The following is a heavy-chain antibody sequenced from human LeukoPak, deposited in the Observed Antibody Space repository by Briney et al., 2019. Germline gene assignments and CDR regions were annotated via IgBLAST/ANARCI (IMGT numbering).Heavy chain of an antibody. CDR2: INADNGNT. CDR3: ARWEVAAGDY. Sequence: ASVKVSCKASGYTFTSYTIHWVRQAPGQRLEWMGWINADNGNTKYSQKFQGRVTITRDTSTSTAYMELRSLGSEDTAVYYCARWEVAAGDYWGQGTLVTVSS. J-gene: IGHJ4*02. D-gene: IGHD6-13*01. CDR1: GYTFTSYT. V-gene: IGHV1-3*01.